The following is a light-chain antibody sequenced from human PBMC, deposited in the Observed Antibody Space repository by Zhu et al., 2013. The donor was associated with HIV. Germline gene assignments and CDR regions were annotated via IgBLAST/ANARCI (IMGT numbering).Light chain of an antibody. CDR1: QNIGNW. J-gene: IGKJ4*01. V-gene: IGKV1-12*01. Sequence: DIQMTQSPSSVSASVGDRVIITCRASQNIGNWLAWYQQKPGKGPELLIYAASNLHSGVPSRFSGSGSGTDFTLTISSLQPEDFATYYCQQSYSTPALTFGGGTKVEIK. CDR3: QQSYSTPALT. CDR2: AAS.